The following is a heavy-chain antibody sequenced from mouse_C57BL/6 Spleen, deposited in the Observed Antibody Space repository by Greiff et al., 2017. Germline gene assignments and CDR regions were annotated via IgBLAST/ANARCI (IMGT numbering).Heavy chain of an antibody. D-gene: IGHD1-2*01. CDR3: ARQVLRPGYAMDY. Sequence: QVQLQQPGAELVKPGASVKLSCKASGYTFTSYWMHWVKQRPGQGLEWIGMIHPNSGSTNYNEKFKSKATLTVDKSSSTAYMQLSSLTSEDSAVYYCARQVLRPGYAMDYWGQGTSVTVSS. J-gene: IGHJ4*01. CDR2: IHPNSGST. CDR1: GYTFTSYW. V-gene: IGHV1-64*01.